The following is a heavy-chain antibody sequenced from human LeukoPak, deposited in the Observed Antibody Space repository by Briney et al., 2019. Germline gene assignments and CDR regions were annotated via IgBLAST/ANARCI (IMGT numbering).Heavy chain of an antibody. CDR2: ISSIRNYI. CDR3: ARDSGMVRGTVDY. V-gene: IGHV3-21*01. Sequence: GGSLRLSCAASKFTFSDYSMSWVRQAPGKGLEWVSSISSIRNYIYYADSVKGRFTISRDNAKNSLYLQMNSLRAEDTAVYYCARDSGMVRGTVDYWGPGTLVTVSS. J-gene: IGHJ4*01. D-gene: IGHD3-10*01. CDR1: KFTFSDYS.